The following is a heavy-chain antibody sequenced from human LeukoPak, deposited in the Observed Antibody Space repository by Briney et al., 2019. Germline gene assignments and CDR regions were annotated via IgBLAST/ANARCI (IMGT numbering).Heavy chain of an antibody. CDR2: IYTSGST. V-gene: IGHV4-61*02. CDR3: ARARVLGPASIAAENYFDY. Sequence: SETLSLTCTVSGGSVSSGDYYWSWIRQPAGKGLEWIGRIYTSGSTNYSPSLKSRVTISLDTSKNQFSLRLSSVTAADTAVYYCARARVLGPASIAAENYFDYWGQGTLVTVSS. J-gene: IGHJ4*02. CDR1: GGSVSSGDYY. D-gene: IGHD6-13*01.